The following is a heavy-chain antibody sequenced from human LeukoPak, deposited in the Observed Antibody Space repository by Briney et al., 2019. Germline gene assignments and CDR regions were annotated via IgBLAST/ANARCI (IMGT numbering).Heavy chain of an antibody. CDR1: GFTFSIYS. Sequence: GGSLRLSCAVSGFTFSIYSMNWVRQAPGKGLEWVPSISSSTNYIYYADSVKGRFTISRDNAKNSLYLQMNSLRAEDTAVYYCARTEMATITGDFDYWGQGTLVTVSS. V-gene: IGHV3-21*01. D-gene: IGHD5-24*01. CDR3: ARTEMATITGDFDY. J-gene: IGHJ4*02. CDR2: ISSSTNYI.